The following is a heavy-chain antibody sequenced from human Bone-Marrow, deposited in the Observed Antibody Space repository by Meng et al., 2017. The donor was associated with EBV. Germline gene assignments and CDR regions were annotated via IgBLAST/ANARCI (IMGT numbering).Heavy chain of an antibody. V-gene: IGHV3-23*04. D-gene: IGHD6-13*01. J-gene: IGHJ4*02. CDR1: GITFSSYA. CDR3: AKEIAAAGH. Sequence: EVQLGESVGGLVKPGGSLRLPLVVSGITFSSYAMSWVRQAPGKGLEWVSAISGSGGSTYYADSVKGRFTISRDNSKNTLYLQMNSLRAEDTAVYYCAKEIAAAGHWGQGTLVTVSS. CDR2: ISGSGGST.